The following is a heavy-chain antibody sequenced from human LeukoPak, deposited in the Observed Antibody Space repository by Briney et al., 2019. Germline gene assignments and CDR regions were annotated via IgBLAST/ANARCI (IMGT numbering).Heavy chain of an antibody. V-gene: IGHV3-30*18. CDR1: GFIFSTYG. J-gene: IGHJ3*01. CDR3: AKDLFWIGPTLANDGFDV. CDR2: ISYDGGIT. D-gene: IGHD3-3*01. Sequence: PGGSLRLSCEASGFIFSTYGMHWVRQAPGKGLEWVAVISYDGGITYYADSVKGRFTISRDNSKNTVFLQMNSLSAEDTGSYYCAKDLFWIGPTLANDGFDVWGQGTMVTVSS.